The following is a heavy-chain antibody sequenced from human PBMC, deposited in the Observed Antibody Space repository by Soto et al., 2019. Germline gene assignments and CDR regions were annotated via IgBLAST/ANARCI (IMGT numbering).Heavy chain of an antibody. CDR1: GFTFSSYA. Sequence: GGSLRLSCSASGFTFSSYAMHWVRQAPGKGLEWVAVISYDGSNKYYADSVKGRFTISRDNSKNTLYLQMNSLRAEDTAVYYCARDGELRYSYGTYYFDYWGQGTLVTVSS. CDR2: ISYDGSNK. V-gene: IGHV3-30-3*01. D-gene: IGHD5-18*01. J-gene: IGHJ4*02. CDR3: ARDGELRYSYGTYYFDY.